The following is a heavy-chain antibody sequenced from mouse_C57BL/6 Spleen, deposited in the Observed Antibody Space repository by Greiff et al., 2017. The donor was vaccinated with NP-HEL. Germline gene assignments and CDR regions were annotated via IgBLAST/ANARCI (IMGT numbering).Heavy chain of an antibody. D-gene: IGHD1-1*01. CDR2: IYPRSGNT. V-gene: IGHV1-81*01. CDR1: GYTFTSYG. CDR3: ARGPSTTVVAARRYFDV. J-gene: IGHJ1*03. Sequence: QVQLQQSGAELARPGASVKLSCKASGYTFTSYGISWVKQRTGQGLEWIGEIYPRSGNTYYNEKFKGKATLTADKSSSTAYMELRSLTSEDSAVYFCARGPSTTVVAARRYFDVWGTGTTVTVSS.